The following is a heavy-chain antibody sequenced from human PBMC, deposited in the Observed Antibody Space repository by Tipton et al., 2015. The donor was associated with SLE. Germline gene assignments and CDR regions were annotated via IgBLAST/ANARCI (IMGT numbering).Heavy chain of an antibody. CDR1: GYSISSGYY. D-gene: IGHD3-10*01. J-gene: IGHJ4*02. CDR2: IYHSGST. V-gene: IGHV4-38-2*02. Sequence: TLSLTCTVSGYSISSGYYWAWIRQSPGKGLEWIGCIYHSGSTYYNPPLKSRVTVSIDTSKNQFSLRLGSVTAADTAVYYCARYPMVRGAVDFWGQGTLVTVSS. CDR3: ARYPMVRGAVDF.